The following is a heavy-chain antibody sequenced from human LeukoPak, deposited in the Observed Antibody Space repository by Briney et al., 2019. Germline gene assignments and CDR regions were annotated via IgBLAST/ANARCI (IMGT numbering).Heavy chain of an antibody. J-gene: IGHJ4*02. Sequence: GGSLRLSCAASGFTFSSYAMSWARQAPGKGLEWVSAISGSGYSTYYADSVKGRFTIPRDNSKNTLYLQMNSLRAEDTAVYYCAKEAGYSGYDYPDYWGQGILVTVSS. CDR2: ISGSGYST. CDR3: AKEAGYSGYDYPDY. D-gene: IGHD5-12*01. CDR1: GFTFSSYA. V-gene: IGHV3-23*01.